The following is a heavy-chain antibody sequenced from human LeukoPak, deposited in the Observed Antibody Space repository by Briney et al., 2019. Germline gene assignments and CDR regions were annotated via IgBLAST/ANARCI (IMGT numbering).Heavy chain of an antibody. CDR3: ARHSDYYYGSGTTDY. Sequence: SETLSLTCTVSGASISSYYWSWIRQPPGKGLEWIGYIYYSGSTNYNPSLKSRVTISVDTYKNQFSLKLSSVTAADTAVYYCARHSDYYYGSGTTDYWGQGTLVTVSS. CDR1: GASISSYY. V-gene: IGHV4-59*08. D-gene: IGHD3-10*01. CDR2: IYYSGST. J-gene: IGHJ4*02.